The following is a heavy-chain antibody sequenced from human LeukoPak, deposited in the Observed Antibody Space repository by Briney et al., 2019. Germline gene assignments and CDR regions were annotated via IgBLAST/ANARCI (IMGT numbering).Heavy chain of an antibody. D-gene: IGHD1-14*01. CDR1: GFTVSSNY. V-gene: IGHV3-53*01. Sequence: GSLRLSCAASGFTVSSNYMSWVRQAPGKGLEWVSVIYSGGSTYYADSVKGRFTISRDNSKNTLYLQMNSLRAEDTAVYYCAREKTGFGMDYYYYYMDVWGKGTTVTISS. CDR3: AREKTGFGMDYYYYYMDV. J-gene: IGHJ6*03. CDR2: IYSGGST.